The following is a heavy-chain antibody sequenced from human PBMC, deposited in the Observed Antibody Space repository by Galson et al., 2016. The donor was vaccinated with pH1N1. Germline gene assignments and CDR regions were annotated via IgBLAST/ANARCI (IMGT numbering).Heavy chain of an antibody. V-gene: IGHV1-3*04. D-gene: IGHD1-7*01. CDR3: ARRVGRTFDY. J-gene: IGHJ4*02. CDR2: INTGNGNT. CDR1: GYTFTYYA. Sequence: SVKVSCKASGYTFTYYAIHWVRQAPGQRLEWMGWINTGNGNTKYPQKFQGRVTITRDTSASTASMELSSLTSEDTAVYYCARRVGRTFDYWGQGTLVPVSS.